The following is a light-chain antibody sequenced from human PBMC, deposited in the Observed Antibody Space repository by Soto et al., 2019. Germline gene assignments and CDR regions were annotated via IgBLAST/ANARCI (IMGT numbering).Light chain of an antibody. V-gene: IGKV3-20*01. Sequence: EIVLTQSPGTLSLSPGERATLSCRASQGVSSTYLAWYQQRLGQAPRLLIFGASSRATGIPDRFSGSGSGTDFTLTISRLQSEDFAVYYCQQYNNWPPTWTFGQGTKVDIK. CDR3: QQYNNWPPTWT. CDR2: GAS. J-gene: IGKJ1*01. CDR1: QGVSSTY.